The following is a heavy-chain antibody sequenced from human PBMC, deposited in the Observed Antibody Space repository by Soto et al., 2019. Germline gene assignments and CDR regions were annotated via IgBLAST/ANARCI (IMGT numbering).Heavy chain of an antibody. Sequence: QVQLVQSGAEVKKPGASVRVSCKASGYTFTNYYIDWVRQAPGQGLEWMGIINPNGGSTTYVQKFQGGVTMTGDTPPGKAYRDLSSLRSENTALYYGPRAAWTTVLNRLNEVFDVGGQGKMVTASP. CDR3: PRAAWTTVLNRLNEVFDV. V-gene: IGHV1-46*03. D-gene: IGHD4-4*01. J-gene: IGHJ3*01. CDR1: GYTFTNYY. CDR2: INPNGGST.